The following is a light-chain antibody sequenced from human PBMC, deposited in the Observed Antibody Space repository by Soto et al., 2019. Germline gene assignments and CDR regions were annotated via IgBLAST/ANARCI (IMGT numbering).Light chain of an antibody. Sequence: EIVLTQSPATLSLSPGERATLSCRASQSVSSYLAWYQQKPGQAPRLLIYDAFNRATGIPARFSGSGSGTDFPLTISSLAPEDFAVYYCQQRSNWPPNFGGGTKVEIK. V-gene: IGKV3-11*01. CDR2: DAF. CDR3: QQRSNWPPN. J-gene: IGKJ4*01. CDR1: QSVSSY.